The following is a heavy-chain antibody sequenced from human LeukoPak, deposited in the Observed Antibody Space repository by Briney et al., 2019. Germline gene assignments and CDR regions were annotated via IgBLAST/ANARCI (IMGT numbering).Heavy chain of an antibody. CDR1: GGSISSSGYS. J-gene: IGHJ6*02. V-gene: IGHV4-30-2*01. CDR3: ARAKWLRDYYGMDV. Sequence: PSQTLSLTCAVSGGSISSSGYSWSWIRQPPGKGLEWIGYIYHSGSTYYNPSLKSRVTISVDRSKNQFSLKLSSVTAADTAVYYCARAKWLRDYYGMDVWGQGTTVTVSS. CDR2: IYHSGST. D-gene: IGHD3-22*01.